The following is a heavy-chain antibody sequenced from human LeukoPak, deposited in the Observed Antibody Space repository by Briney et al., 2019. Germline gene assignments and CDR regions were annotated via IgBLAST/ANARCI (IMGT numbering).Heavy chain of an antibody. D-gene: IGHD3-10*01. Sequence: SVKVSCKASGGTFSSYAISWVRQAPGQGLEWMGGIIPIFGTANYAQKFQGRVTITADESTSTAYMELSSLRSEDTAVYYCGRPLQRGSWTQRALDYWGQGTLVTVSS. CDR1: GGTFSSYA. J-gene: IGHJ4*02. CDR3: GRPLQRGSWTQRALDY. V-gene: IGHV1-69*13. CDR2: IIPIFGTA.